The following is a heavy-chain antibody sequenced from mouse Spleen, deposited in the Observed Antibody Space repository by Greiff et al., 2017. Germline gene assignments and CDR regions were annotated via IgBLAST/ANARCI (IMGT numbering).Heavy chain of an antibody. D-gene: IGHD1-1*01. CDR3: ADYYYGSYWYFDV. V-gene: IGHV1-82*01. CDR1: GYAFSSSW. Sequence: QVQLQQSGPELVKPGASVKISCTASGYAFSSSWMNWVKQRPGKGLEWIGRIYPGDGDTNYNGKFKGKATLTADKSSSTAYMQLSSLTSEDSAVYFCADYYYGSYWYFDVWGTGTTVTVSS. CDR2: IYPGDGDT. J-gene: IGHJ1*03.